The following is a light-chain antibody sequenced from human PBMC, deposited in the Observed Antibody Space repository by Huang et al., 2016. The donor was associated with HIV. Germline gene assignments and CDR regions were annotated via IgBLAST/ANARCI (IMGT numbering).Light chain of an antibody. J-gene: IGKJ3*01. CDR3: QQRINWPFT. CDR1: QSISSY. V-gene: IGKV3-11*01. Sequence: ETVLTQSPATLSLSPGERATLSCRASQSISSYVTWFQQKPGQAPRLLIYDAANRATGIPARFSGSGSGTDFTLTISSLEPEDFAVYYCQQRINWPFTFGPGTKVDIK. CDR2: DAA.